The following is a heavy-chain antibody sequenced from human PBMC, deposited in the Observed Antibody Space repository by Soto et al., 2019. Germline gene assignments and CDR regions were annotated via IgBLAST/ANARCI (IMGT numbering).Heavy chain of an antibody. V-gene: IGHV1-2*04. J-gene: IGHJ6*02. CDR2: INPNSGGT. D-gene: IGHD4-4*01. CDR3: ARATTTLTSNYFDYGMDV. Sequence: QVQLVQSGSEVKKPGASVKVSCKASGYTFTGYHLHWVRQAPGQGLEWLGWINPNSGGTNYAQKFQGWVTMTRDTSINTAYMELSRLRSDDTAVYYCARATTTLTSNYFDYGMDVWGQGTTVTVSS. CDR1: GYTFTGYH.